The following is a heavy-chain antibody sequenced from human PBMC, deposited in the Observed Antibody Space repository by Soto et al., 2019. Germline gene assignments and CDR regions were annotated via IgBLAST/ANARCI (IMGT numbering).Heavy chain of an antibody. CDR2: ISAYNGNT. CDR1: GYTFTSYG. D-gene: IGHD2-8*01. J-gene: IGHJ3*02. V-gene: IGHV1-18*01. CDR3: ARVMEAVALKKPLAVDAFDI. Sequence: ASVKVSCKASGYTFTSYGISWVRQAPGQGLEWMGWISAYNGNTNYAQKLQGRVTMTTDTSTSTAYMELRSLRSDDTAVYYCARVMEAVALKKPLAVDAFDIWGQGTMVTVSS.